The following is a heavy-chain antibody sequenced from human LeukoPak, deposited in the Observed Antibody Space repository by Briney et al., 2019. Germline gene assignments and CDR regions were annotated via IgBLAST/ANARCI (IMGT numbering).Heavy chain of an antibody. V-gene: IGHV1-46*01. CDR1: GYTFSTYY. CDR3: ARARVDGYNYLYYFDY. Sequence: ASVKVSCKASGYTFSTYYMHWVRQAPGQGLEWMGVIDPSGGSINYARKFQGRVTMTSDTSTSTVYMELSSLRSEDTAVYYCARARVDGYNYLYYFDYWGQGTLVTVSS. J-gene: IGHJ4*02. D-gene: IGHD5-24*01. CDR2: IDPSGGSI.